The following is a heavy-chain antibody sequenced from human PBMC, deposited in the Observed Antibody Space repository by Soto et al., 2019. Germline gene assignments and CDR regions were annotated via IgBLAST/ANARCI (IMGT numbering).Heavy chain of an antibody. J-gene: IGHJ4*02. Sequence: EVHLVESGGGLVKPGGSLRLSCAASGFTFSTFNMNWVRQAPGKGLEWLSSISSNSKDIYYADSVKGRFTISRDNANNSLYLQMSGLRAEDTALYYCAKDSRPFGGDSGHDSWGQGNLVSVSS. CDR1: GFTFSTFN. V-gene: IGHV3-21*01. CDR3: AKDSRPFGGDSGHDS. CDR2: ISSNSKDI. D-gene: IGHD2-21*02.